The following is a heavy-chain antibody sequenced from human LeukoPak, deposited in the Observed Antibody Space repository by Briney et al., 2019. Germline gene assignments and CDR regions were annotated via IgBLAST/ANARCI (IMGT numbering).Heavy chain of an antibody. J-gene: IGHJ4*02. V-gene: IGHV3-33*06. CDR2: IWYDGSNK. D-gene: IGHD5-18*01. CDR1: GFTFSSYG. CDR3: AKELARGYSSNYFDY. Sequence: PGGSLRLSCAASGFTFSSYGMHWVRQAPGKGLEWVAVIWYDGSNKYYADSVKGRFTISRDNSKNTLYLQMNSLRAEDTAVYYCAKELARGYSSNYFDYWGQGTLVTVSS.